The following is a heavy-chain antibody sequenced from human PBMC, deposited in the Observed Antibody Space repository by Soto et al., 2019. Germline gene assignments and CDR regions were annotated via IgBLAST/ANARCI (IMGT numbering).Heavy chain of an antibody. CDR3: ARVGSGGYSNNWFDP. D-gene: IGHD2-15*01. Sequence: SETLSLTCTVSGGSISNYYWSWIRQPPGKGLEWVGYFYDSGTTKYNPSLKSRVTISIDTSKNQISLKMNSVTAADTAVYYCARVGSGGYSNNWFDPWGQGTLVTV. CDR2: FYDSGTT. CDR1: GGSISNYY. V-gene: IGHV4-59*01. J-gene: IGHJ5*02.